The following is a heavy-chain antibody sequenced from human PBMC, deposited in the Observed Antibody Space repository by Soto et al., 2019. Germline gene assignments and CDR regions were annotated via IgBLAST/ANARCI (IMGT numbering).Heavy chain of an antibody. D-gene: IGHD2-2*01. Sequence: QLQLQESGPGLVKPSETLSLTCTVSGGSISSSSYYWGWIRQPPGKGLEWIGSIYYSGSTYYNPSLKSRVIISVDTYKNQFHLKLRSVTAADTAVYYCARLWGEGPSDIVVVPAATPSDYWGQGTLVTVSS. CDR1: GGSISSSSYY. V-gene: IGHV4-39*01. CDR2: IYYSGST. CDR3: ARLWGEGPSDIVVVPAATPSDY. J-gene: IGHJ4*02.